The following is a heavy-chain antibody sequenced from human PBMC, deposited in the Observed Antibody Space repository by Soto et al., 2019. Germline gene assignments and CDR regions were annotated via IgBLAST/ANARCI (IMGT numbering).Heavy chain of an antibody. J-gene: IGHJ3*02. Sequence: SETLSLTCAVDGGSFSGYYWSWIRQPPGKGLEWIGEINHSGSTNYNPSLKSRVTISVDTSKNQFSLKLSSVTAADTAVYYCARPATVTDDAFDIWGQGTMVTVS. CDR1: GGSFSGYY. CDR2: INHSGST. D-gene: IGHD4-17*01. CDR3: ARPATVTDDAFDI. V-gene: IGHV4-34*01.